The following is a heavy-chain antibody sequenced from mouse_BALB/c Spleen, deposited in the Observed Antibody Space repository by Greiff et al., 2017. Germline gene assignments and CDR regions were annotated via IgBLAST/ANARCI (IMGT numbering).Heavy chain of an antibody. V-gene: IGHV3-2*02. J-gene: IGHJ4*01. Sequence: EVKLQESGPGLVKPSQSLSLTCTVTGYSITSDYAWNWIRQFPGNKLEWMGYISYSGSTSYNPSLKSRISITRDTSKNQFFLQLNSVTTEDTATYYCARSTVLNYYAMDYWGQGTSVTVSS. CDR2: ISYSGST. CDR3: ARSTVLNYYAMDY. CDR1: GYSITSDYA.